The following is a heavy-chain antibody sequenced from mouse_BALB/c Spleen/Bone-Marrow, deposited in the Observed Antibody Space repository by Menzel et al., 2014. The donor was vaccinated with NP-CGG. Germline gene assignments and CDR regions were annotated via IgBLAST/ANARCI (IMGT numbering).Heavy chain of an antibody. CDR1: GFDFSSFW. V-gene: IGHV4-1*02. CDR3: AKNYYYGYVAY. CDR2: INPDSSTI. D-gene: IGHD1-2*01. J-gene: IGHJ3*01. Sequence: EVKLMESGGGLVQPGGSLKLSCAASGFDFSSFWMTWVRQAPGKGLEWIGEINPDSSTINYTPSLKDKFIISRDNAKNTLYLQMSKVRSEDTALYYCAKNYYYGYVAYWGQGTLVTVSA.